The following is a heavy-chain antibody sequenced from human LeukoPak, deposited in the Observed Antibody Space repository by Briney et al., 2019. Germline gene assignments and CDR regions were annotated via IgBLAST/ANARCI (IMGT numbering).Heavy chain of an antibody. CDR2: ISAYNGNT. D-gene: IGHD6-6*01. CDR3: ARGGYSSSSGRGYYYYYYMDV. CDR1: GYTFTSYG. J-gene: IGHJ6*03. Sequence: ASVKVSCKASGYTFTSYGISWVRQAPGQGLEWMGWISAYNGNTNYAQKLQGRVTMTTDTSTSTAYMELRSLRSDDTAVYYCARGGYSSSSGRGYYYYYYMDVWGKGTTVTVSS. V-gene: IGHV1-18*01.